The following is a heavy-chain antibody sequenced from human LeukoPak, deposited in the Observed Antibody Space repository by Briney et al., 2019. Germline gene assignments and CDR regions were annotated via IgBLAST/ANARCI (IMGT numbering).Heavy chain of an antibody. J-gene: IGHJ6*02. Sequence: ASVKVSCKASGYTFTSYYMHWVRQAPGQGLEWMGIINPSGGSTSYAQKFQGRVTMTRDTSTSTVYMELSSLRSEDTAVCYCWSLVPAATDHYYYGMDVWGQGTTVTVSS. D-gene: IGHD2-2*01. CDR1: GYTFTSYY. V-gene: IGHV1-46*01. CDR3: WSLVPAATDHYYYGMDV. CDR2: INPSGGST.